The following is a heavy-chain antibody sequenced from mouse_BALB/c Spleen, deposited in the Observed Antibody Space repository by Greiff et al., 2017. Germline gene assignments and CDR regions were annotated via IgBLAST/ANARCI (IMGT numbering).Heavy chain of an antibody. CDR3: ARYYDYGYFDY. D-gene: IGHD2-4*01. V-gene: IGHV3-2*02. CDR2: ISYSGST. J-gene: IGHJ2*01. CDR1: GYSITSDYA. Sequence: EVQLQESGPGLVKPSQSLSLTCTVTGYSITSDYAWNWIRQFPGNKLEWMGYISYSGSTSYNPSLKSRISITRDTSKNQFFLQLNSVTTEDTATYYCARYYDYGYFDYWGQGTTLTVSS.